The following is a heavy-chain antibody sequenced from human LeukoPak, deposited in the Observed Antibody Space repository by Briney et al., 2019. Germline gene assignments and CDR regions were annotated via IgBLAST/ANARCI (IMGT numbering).Heavy chain of an antibody. CDR3: ARDRPDAFDI. CDR1: GFTFSTYG. CDR2: IQIDGTTK. Sequence: GGSLRLSCATSGFTFSTYGMHWVRQAPGKGLDWVAFIQIDGTTKNYADSVKGRFTISRDNSKNTLYLQMNSQRAEDTAVYYCARDRPDAFDIWGQGTMVTVSS. V-gene: IGHV3-30*02. J-gene: IGHJ3*02.